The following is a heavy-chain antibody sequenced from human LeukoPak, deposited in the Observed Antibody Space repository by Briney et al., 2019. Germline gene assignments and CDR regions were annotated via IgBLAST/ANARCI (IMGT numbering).Heavy chain of an antibody. CDR3: ARVKDGQLGDYFDY. CDR1: GGTFSSYA. V-gene: IGHV1-69*04. J-gene: IGHJ4*02. D-gene: IGHD7-27*01. CDR2: IIPILGIA. Sequence: SVKVSCRASGGTFSSYAISWVRQAPGQGLEWMGRIIPILGIANYAQKFQGRVTITADKSTSTAYMELSSLRSEDTAVYYCARVKDGQLGDYFDYWGQGTLVTVSS.